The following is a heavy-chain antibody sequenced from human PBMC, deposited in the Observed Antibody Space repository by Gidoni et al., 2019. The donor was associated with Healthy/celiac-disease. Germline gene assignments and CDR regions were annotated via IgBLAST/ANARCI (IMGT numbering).Heavy chain of an antibody. Sequence: QVQLVQSGAEVKKPGASVKVSCKASGYTFTRYAMHWGRQAPGQRLEWMGWINAGNGNTKYSQKFQGRVTITRDTSASTAYMELSSLRSEDTAVYYCASGYVLRYFDWSLPDKHWGQGTTVTVSS. CDR3: ASGYVLRYFDWSLPDKH. CDR1: GYTFTRYA. D-gene: IGHD3-9*01. J-gene: IGHJ6*02. V-gene: IGHV1-3*01. CDR2: INAGNGNT.